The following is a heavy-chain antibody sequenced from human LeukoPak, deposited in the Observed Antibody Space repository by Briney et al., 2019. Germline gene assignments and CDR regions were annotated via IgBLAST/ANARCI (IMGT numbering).Heavy chain of an antibody. J-gene: IGHJ4*02. D-gene: IGHD3-22*01. CDR3: ARNNYYYDSSGYYYESNFDY. CDR2: INWNGGST. Sequence: PGGSLRLSCTASGFTFDDYGMSWVRQAPGKGLEWVSNINWNGGSTGYADSVKGRFTISRDNAKNSLYLQMNHLRAEDTALYHCARNNYYYDSSGYYYESNFDYWGQGTLVTVSS. V-gene: IGHV3-20*01. CDR1: GFTFDDYG.